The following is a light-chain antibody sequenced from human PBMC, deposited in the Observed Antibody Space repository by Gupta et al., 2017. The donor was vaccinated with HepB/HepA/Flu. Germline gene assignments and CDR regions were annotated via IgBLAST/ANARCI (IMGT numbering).Light chain of an antibody. V-gene: IGKV4-1*01. CDR1: QSVLYSSNNKNY. Sequence: DIVMTQSPDSLAGSLGERATINCKSSQSVLYSSNNKNYLAWYQPKPGQPPKLLIYWASTRESGVPDRFSGSGSGTDFTLTISSLQAEDVAVYYCQQYYSTPPTFGQGTKVEIK. CDR3: QQYYSTPPT. J-gene: IGKJ1*01. CDR2: WAS.